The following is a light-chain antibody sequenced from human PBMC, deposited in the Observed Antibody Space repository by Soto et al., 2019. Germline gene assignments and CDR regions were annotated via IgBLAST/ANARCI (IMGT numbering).Light chain of an antibody. CDR3: QQYHSSWK. Sequence: DIQMTQSPSTLSASVGDRVTITGRASQSISSWLAWYQQKPGKAPKLLIYDASSLESGVPSRFSGRGYGTEFPLTISSLPLEDLATSYSQQYHSSWKSGKGTKVHI. J-gene: IGKJ1*01. CDR1: QSISSW. V-gene: IGKV1-5*01. CDR2: DAS.